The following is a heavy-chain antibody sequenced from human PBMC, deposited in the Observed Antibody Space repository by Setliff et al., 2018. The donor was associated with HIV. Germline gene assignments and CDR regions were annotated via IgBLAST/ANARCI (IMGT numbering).Heavy chain of an antibody. CDR2: INEDGSDI. J-gene: IGHJ4*02. V-gene: IGHV3-7*01. CDR3: AKDLGLREGSSPFDN. CDR1: GFTFSSSW. Sequence: PGGSLRLSCAASGFTFSSSWMSWVRQAPGKGLEWVANINEDGSDIHYADSVKGRFTISRDNSKNTLYLQMNSLRVEDAAVYYCAKDLGLREGSSPFDNWGQGTLVTVSS. D-gene: IGHD3-16*01.